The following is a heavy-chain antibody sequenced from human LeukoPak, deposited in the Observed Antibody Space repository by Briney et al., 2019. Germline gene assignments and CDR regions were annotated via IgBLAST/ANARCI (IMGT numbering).Heavy chain of an antibody. J-gene: IGHJ5*02. CDR1: GGSISSYY. D-gene: IGHD3-3*01. CDR3: ARIDYDFWSGYYWFDP. CDR2: IYTSGST. V-gene: IGHV4-4*09. Sequence: SETLSLTCTVSGGSISSYYWSWIRQPPGKGLEWIGYIYTSGSTNYNPSLKSRVTISVDTSKNQFSLKLSSVTAADTAVYYCARIDYDFWSGYYWFDPWGQGILVTVSS.